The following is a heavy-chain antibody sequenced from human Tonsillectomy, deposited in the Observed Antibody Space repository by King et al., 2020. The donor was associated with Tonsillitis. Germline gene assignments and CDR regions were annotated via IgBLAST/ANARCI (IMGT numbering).Heavy chain of an antibody. CDR2: ISGSGGST. D-gene: IGHD5-12*01. CDR3: AKDKVATMPRDAFAL. CDR1: GFTFSSYA. J-gene: IGHJ3*01. Sequence: VRLVESGGGLVQIGGSLRLSCAASGFTFSSYAMSWVRQAPGKGLEWVSSISGSGGSTYSADSVKGRFTISRDNSKNTLYLQMNSLRAEDTAVYYCAKDKVATMPRDAFALWGQGTMSPCLQ. V-gene: IGHV3-23*04.